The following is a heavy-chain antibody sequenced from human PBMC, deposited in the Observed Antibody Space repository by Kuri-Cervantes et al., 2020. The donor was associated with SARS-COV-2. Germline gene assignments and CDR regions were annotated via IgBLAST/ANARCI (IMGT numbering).Heavy chain of an antibody. J-gene: IGHJ4*02. CDR3: AGGSSSTYFDY. CDR1: GFTFSSYG. D-gene: IGHD6-6*01. Sequence: LSLTCAASGFTFSSYGMHWVRQAPGKGLEWVAFIRYDGSNKYYADSVKGRFTISRDNAKNSLYLQMNSLRAEDTAVYYCAGGSSSTYFDYWGQGTLVTVSS. CDR2: IRYDGSNK. V-gene: IGHV3-33*01.